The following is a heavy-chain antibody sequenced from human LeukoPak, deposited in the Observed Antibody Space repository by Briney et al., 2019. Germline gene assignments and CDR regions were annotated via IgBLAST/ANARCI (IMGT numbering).Heavy chain of an antibody. CDR1: GFTFSNFG. J-gene: IGHJ2*01. CDR2: ISYDGSNK. D-gene: IGHD3-10*01. CDR3: ARGPWASGTQITSLDL. V-gene: IGHV3-30*03. Sequence: GGSLRLSCAASGFTFSNFGMHWVRQAPGKGLEWVAVISYDGSNKYFADSVKGRFTISRDNSMNTLYLQMNSLRAEDTAVYYCARGPWASGTQITSLDLWGRGTLVTVSS.